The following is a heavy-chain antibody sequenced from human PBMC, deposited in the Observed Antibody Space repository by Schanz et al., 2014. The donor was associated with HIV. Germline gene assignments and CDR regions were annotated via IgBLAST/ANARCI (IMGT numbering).Heavy chain of an antibody. V-gene: IGHV1-69*01. CDR2: IVPMFGKV. J-gene: IGHJ6*02. CDR3: ARDKTVATWAYYYGMDV. D-gene: IGHD4-4*01. Sequence: VQLVQSGAEVKKPGSSVKVSCKASGGTFSTYDFSWVRQAPGQGLEWMGGIVPMFGKVNYAQKFQGRVTITAAESSSTVYMELRSLRSDDTAVYYCARDKTVATWAYYYGMDVWGQGTTVTVSS. CDR1: GGTFSTYD.